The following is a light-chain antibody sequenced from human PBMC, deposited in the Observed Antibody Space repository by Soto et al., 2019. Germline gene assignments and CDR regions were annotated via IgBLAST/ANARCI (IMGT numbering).Light chain of an antibody. CDR1: QSVTSNY. V-gene: IGKV3-20*01. CDR2: GAS. CDR3: QQYGSSPFT. Sequence: DIVLAQSPGTLSLSPGQRATLSCRASQSVTSNYLAWYQQKPGQAPRLLIYGASSRATGIPDRFSGSGSGTDFTLTISSLEPEDFAVYSCQQYGSSPFTFGPGTKVDIK. J-gene: IGKJ3*01.